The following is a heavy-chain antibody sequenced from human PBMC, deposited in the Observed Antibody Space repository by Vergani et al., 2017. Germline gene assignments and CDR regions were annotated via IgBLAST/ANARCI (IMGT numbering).Heavy chain of an antibody. J-gene: IGHJ4*02. V-gene: IGHV4-34*08. CDR2: INNDGHT. Sequence: QVQLVESGGGLVQPEGSLRLSCAVSGFIVSSHYMTWVRQAPGKGLEWIGEINNDGHTNYNPSLESRVTVSRDTAKNQFSLNLMSVTAADTAMYYCAVRPRVNLVGGEIVTKRTFDYWSQGSLVTVSS. CDR1: GFIVSSHY. D-gene: IGHD3-10*01. CDR3: AVRPRVNLVGGEIVTKRTFDY.